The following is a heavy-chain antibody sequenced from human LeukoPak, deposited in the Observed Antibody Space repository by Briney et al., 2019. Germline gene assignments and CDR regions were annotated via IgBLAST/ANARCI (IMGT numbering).Heavy chain of an antibody. J-gene: IGHJ3*02. CDR2: IIPIFGTA. CDR1: GGTFSSYA. D-gene: IGHD4-11*01. V-gene: IGHV1-69*05. Sequence: GASVKVSCKASGGTFSSYAISWGRHAPGQGLEWMGGIIPIFGTANYAQKFQGRVTITTDESTSTAYMELSSMRSEDTAVYYCASQMGPQAYSNYGNAFDIWGQGTMVTVSS. CDR3: ASQMGPQAYSNYGNAFDI.